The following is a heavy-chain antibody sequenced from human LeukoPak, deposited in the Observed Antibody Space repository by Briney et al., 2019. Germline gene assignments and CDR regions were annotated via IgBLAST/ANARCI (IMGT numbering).Heavy chain of an antibody. J-gene: IGHJ6*04. Sequence: GGSLRLSCAASGFTFSSYAVHWVRQAPGKGLEWVAVISYDGSNKYYADSVKGRFTISRDNSKNTLYLQMNSRRAEDTAVYYCARDGFEGLLWFGELSLGGMDVWGKGTTVTVSS. V-gene: IGHV3-30*04. CDR1: GFTFSSYA. CDR3: ARDGFEGLLWFGELSLGGMDV. CDR2: ISYDGSNK. D-gene: IGHD3-10*01.